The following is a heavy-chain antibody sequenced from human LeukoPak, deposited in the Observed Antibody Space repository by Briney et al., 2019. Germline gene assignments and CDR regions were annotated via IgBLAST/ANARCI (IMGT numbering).Heavy chain of an antibody. Sequence: GGSLRLSCAASGFTFNGYWMSWVRQAPGKGLEWVANIKEGGREQYYVVSVKGRFTISRDNAKNSLNLQMNSLRAEDTAVYYCATSSNAPGSHWGQGTLVTVSS. CDR3: ATSSNAPGSH. D-gene: IGHD2-2*01. CDR2: IKEGGREQ. CDR1: GFTFNGYW. V-gene: IGHV3-7*01. J-gene: IGHJ4*02.